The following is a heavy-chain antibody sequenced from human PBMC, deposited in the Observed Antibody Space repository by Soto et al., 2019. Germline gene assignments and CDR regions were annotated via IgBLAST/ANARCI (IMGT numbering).Heavy chain of an antibody. D-gene: IGHD3-10*01. V-gene: IGHV3-15*07. Sequence: EVQLVESGGGLVKPGGSLRLSCAASGFTFSNAWMNWVRQAPGKGLEWVGRIKSKTDGGTTDYAAPVKGRFTISTDYSKNTLYLQMNSLKTEDTAVYYFTTSGVRAVINYWGQGTPVTVSS. CDR1: GFTFSNAW. J-gene: IGHJ4*02. CDR3: TTSGVRAVINY. CDR2: IKSKTDGGTT.